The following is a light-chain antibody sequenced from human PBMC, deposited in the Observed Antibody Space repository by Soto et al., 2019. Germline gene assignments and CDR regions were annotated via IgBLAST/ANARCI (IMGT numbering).Light chain of an antibody. V-gene: IGKV3-20*01. Sequence: EIVLTQSPGTLSLSPGEGATLSCRASQSLGGNFLAWYQQRRGQAPRLLIHGASNRATGIPDRFSGSGSGTDLTLTITRLEPEDFAVYYCQQYGGSPRTFGQGTKVEVK. J-gene: IGKJ1*01. CDR3: QQYGGSPRT. CDR2: GAS. CDR1: QSLGGNF.